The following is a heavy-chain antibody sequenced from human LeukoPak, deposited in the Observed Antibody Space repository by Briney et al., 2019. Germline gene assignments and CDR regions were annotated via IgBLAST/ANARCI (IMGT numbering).Heavy chain of an antibody. CDR2: IYTSGST. CDR3: ARRSSIAARRRASDYYYYYMDV. V-gene: IGHV4-4*09. J-gene: IGHJ6*03. D-gene: IGHD6-6*01. CDR1: GGSISSYY. Sequence: SETLSLTCTVSGGSISSYYWSWIRQPPGKGLEWIGYIYTSGSTNYNPSLKSRVTISVDTSKNQFSLKLSSVTAADTAVYYCARRSSIAARRRASDYYYYYMDVWGKGTTVTVSS.